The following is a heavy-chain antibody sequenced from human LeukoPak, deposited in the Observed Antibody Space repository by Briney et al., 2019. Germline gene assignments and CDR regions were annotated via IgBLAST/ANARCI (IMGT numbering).Heavy chain of an antibody. CDR2: ISAYNGNT. V-gene: IGHV1-18*01. J-gene: IGHJ3*02. CDR3: ARVRSGYYAAFDI. CDR1: GYTFTSYG. D-gene: IGHD3-22*01. Sequence: ASVKVSCKASGYTFTSYGISWVRQAPGQGLEWMGWISAYNGNTNYAQELQGRVTMTTDTSTSTAYMELRSLRSDDTAVYYCARVRSGYYAAFDIWGQGTMVPVSS.